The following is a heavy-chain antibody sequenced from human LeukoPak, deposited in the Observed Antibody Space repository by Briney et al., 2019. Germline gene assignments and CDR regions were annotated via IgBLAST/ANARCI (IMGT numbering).Heavy chain of an antibody. Sequence: SVKVSCKASGGTFSSYAISWVRQAPGQGLEWMGGIIPIFGTANYAQKFQGRVTITADESTSTAYMELSSLRSEDAAVYYCARPDSSIAARYDAFDIWGQGTMVTVSS. V-gene: IGHV1-69*13. CDR1: GGTFSSYA. CDR2: IIPIFGTA. D-gene: IGHD6-6*01. J-gene: IGHJ3*02. CDR3: ARPDSSIAARYDAFDI.